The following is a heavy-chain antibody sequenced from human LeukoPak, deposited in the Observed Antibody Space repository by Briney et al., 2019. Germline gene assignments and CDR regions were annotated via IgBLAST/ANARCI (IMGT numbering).Heavy chain of an antibody. CDR3: ARLEGNSWYAYWYFDL. CDR1: NDSISSYY. CDR2: IYYSGST. Sequence: SETLSLTCTVSNDSISSYYWSWIRQPPGKGLEWIGYIYYSGSTNCNPSLKSRVTISVDTSKNQFSLKLSSVTAADTAVYYCARLEGNSWYAYWYFDLWGRGTLVTVSS. D-gene: IGHD6-13*01. J-gene: IGHJ2*01. V-gene: IGHV4-59*08.